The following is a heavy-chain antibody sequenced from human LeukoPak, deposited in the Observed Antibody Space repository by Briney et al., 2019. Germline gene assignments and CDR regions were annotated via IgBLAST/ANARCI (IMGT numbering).Heavy chain of an antibody. Sequence: PGGSLRLSCAASGFTFSTYAMNWVRQAPRKGLDWVSSISVSGTNTYYAESVKGRFTISRDNSKNTLYLQMNSMRGEDTAVYYCARHDGVIIHGNQFYYMDVWGKGTTIIVSS. D-gene: IGHD3-3*01. CDR3: ARHDGVIIHGNQFYYMDV. CDR1: GFTFSTYA. CDR2: ISVSGTNT. V-gene: IGHV3-23*01. J-gene: IGHJ6*03.